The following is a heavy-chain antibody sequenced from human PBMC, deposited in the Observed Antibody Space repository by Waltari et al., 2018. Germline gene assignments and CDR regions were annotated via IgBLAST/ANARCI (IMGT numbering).Heavy chain of an antibody. D-gene: IGHD6-19*01. CDR2: INPNRGGT. Sequence: QVQLVQSGAEVKKPGASVKVSCKASGYSFTNYMHWVRQAPGQGLEWMGWINPNRGGTQYAQRLQGRVTMTRDTAITTVFMELSGLRDDDTAVYYCARVWFHSGLDYWGQGTLVTVSS. CDR3: ARVWFHSGLDY. V-gene: IGHV1-2*02. J-gene: IGHJ4*02. CDR1: GYSFTNY.